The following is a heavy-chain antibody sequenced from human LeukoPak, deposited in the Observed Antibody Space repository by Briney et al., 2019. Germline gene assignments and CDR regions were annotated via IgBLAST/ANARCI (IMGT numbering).Heavy chain of an antibody. D-gene: IGHD1-26*01. CDR2: ISPDDSEI. J-gene: IGHJ4*02. CDR1: GYSFTTYW. V-gene: IGHV5-51*01. Sequence: GASLKISCKGSGYSFTTYWIAWGRQVPGRGVEWMGIISPDDSEIRYSPSFRGQVTISADKSTSTAYLQWSRLRASDTAIYYCARHEGSGSYYSYWGQGTLVTVSS. CDR3: ARHEGSGSYYSY.